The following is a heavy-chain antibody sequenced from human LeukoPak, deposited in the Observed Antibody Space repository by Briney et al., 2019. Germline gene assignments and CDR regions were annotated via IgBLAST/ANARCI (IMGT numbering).Heavy chain of an antibody. CDR1: GFTLSSYE. V-gene: IGHV3-48*03. D-gene: IGHD3-9*01. Sequence: PGGSLRLSCAASGFTLSSYEMNWVRQAPGKGLEWVSYISSSDNTIYYADSVKGRFTISRDNAKNSLYLQMNSLRAEDTAVYYCARDYYSVRRYYDILTGRRDGYYFDYWGQGTLVTVSS. CDR2: ISSSDNTI. J-gene: IGHJ4*02. CDR3: ARDYYSVRRYYDILTGRRDGYYFDY.